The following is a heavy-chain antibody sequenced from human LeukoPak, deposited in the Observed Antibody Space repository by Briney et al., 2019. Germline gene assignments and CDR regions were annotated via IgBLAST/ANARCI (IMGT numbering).Heavy chain of an antibody. J-gene: IGHJ3*02. CDR3: ARSRYVAVARVAFDI. CDR1: GFTFSSYG. D-gene: IGHD6-19*01. Sequence: PGGSLRLSCAASGFTFSSYGMHWVRQAPGKGLEWVAVISYDGSNKYYADSVKGRFTISRDNSKNTLYLQMNSLRAEDTAVYYCARSRYVAVARVAFDIWGQGTTVTVSS. V-gene: IGHV3-30*03. CDR2: ISYDGSNK.